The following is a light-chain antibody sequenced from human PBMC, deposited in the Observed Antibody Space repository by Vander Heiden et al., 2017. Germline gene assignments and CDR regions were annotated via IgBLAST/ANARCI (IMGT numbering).Light chain of an antibody. J-gene: IGLJ3*02. V-gene: IGLV3-21*03. CDR3: QVGDSSSDRV. CDR2: DDS. Sequence: SVLTPHPSGSLAPGTTARITCGGKNIGSKSVHWYQQKPGQAPVLVVYDDSDRPAGIPERFSGSNSGNTATLTISRVEDGDEADYYCQVGDSSSDRVFGGGTKLTVL. CDR1: NIGSKS.